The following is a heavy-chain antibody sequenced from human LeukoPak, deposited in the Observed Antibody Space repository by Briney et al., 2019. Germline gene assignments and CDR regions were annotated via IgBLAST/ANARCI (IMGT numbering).Heavy chain of an antibody. CDR1: GGSFSDYY. J-gene: IGHJ5*02. CDR2: INHSGST. Sequence: KPPETLSLTCAVYGGSFSDYYWSWIRQAPGKGLEWIGEINHSGSTNYNPSLKSRVTISVDTSKNQFSLKLSSVTAADTAVYYCARGGGDSGYEPYNWFDPWGQGTLVTVSS. CDR3: ARGGGDSGYEPYNWFDP. V-gene: IGHV4-34*01. D-gene: IGHD5-12*01.